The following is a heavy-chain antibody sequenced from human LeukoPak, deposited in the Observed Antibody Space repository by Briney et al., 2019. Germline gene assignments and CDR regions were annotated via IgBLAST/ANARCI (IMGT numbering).Heavy chain of an antibody. CDR2: IIGGAGST. CDR3: ARESSTYYDILTGYYKSYYYYYMDV. V-gene: IGHV3-23*01. CDR1: GFSFSSDG. D-gene: IGHD3-9*01. J-gene: IGHJ6*03. Sequence: GGSLRLSCAASGFSFSSDGMSWVRQAPGKGLEWVSGIIGGAGSTYYADSVKGRFTISRDNAKNSLYLQMNSLRAEDTAVYYCARESSTYYDILTGYYKSYYYYYMDVWGKGTTVTISS.